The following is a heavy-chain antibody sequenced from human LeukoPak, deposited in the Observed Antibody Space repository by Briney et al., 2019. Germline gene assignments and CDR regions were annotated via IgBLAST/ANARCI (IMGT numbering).Heavy chain of an antibody. CDR2: IYSGGST. CDR3: ARDLSGSGINHY. D-gene: IGHD3-10*01. Sequence: PGGSLRLSCAASGFTVSSNYMSWVRQAPGKGLEWVSVIYSGGSTYYADSVKGRFTISRDNSKNTLHPQMNSLRAEDTAVYYCARDLSGSGINHYWGQGTLVTVSS. CDR1: GFTVSSNY. V-gene: IGHV3-53*01. J-gene: IGHJ4*02.